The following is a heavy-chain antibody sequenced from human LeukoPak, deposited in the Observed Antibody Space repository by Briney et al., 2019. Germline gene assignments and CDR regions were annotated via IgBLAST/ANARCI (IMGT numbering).Heavy chain of an antibody. Sequence: SVKVSCKASGGTFSSYAISWVRQAPGQGLEWMGGIIPIFGTANYAQKFQGRVTTTTDESTSTAYMELSSLRSEDTAVYYCAVSSGWYHSSFDYWGQGTLVTVSS. CDR1: GGTFSSYA. D-gene: IGHD6-19*01. J-gene: IGHJ4*02. V-gene: IGHV1-69*05. CDR3: AVSSGWYHSSFDY. CDR2: IIPIFGTA.